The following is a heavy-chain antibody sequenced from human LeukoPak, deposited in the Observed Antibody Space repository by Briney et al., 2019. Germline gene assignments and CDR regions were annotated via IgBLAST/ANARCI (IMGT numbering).Heavy chain of an antibody. V-gene: IGHV4-59*12. CDR2: IYYSGST. CDR3: ARKAPGTLDL. CDR1: GGSISSYY. J-gene: IGHJ2*01. Sequence: SETLSLTCTVSGGSISSYYWSWIRQPPGKGLEWIGYIYYSGSTNYNPSLKSRVTISVDTSKNQFSLNLRSVTAADTAVYYCARKAPGTLDLWGRGTLVTVSS.